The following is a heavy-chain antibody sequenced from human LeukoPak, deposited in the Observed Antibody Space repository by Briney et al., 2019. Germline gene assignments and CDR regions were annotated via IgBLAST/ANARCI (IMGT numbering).Heavy chain of an antibody. V-gene: IGHV3-13*01. CDR3: ARGRYSSSSGRYFDL. Sequence: EGSLRLSCAASGFTFSSYDMHWVRQATGKGLEWVSAIGTAGDTYYPGSVEGRFTISRENAKNSLYLQMNSLRAGDTAVYYCARGRYSSSSGRYFDLWGRGTLVTVSS. D-gene: IGHD6-6*01. CDR2: IGTAGDT. CDR1: GFTFSSYD. J-gene: IGHJ2*01.